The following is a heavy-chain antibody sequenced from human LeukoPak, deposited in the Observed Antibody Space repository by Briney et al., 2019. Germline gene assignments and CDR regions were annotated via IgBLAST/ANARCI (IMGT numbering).Heavy chain of an antibody. CDR3: AKTRGTITDYYYYYMDV. Sequence: GGSLRLSCAASGFTFSSYAMSWVRQAPGKGLEWVSAISGSGGSTYYADSVKGRFTISRDNSKNTLYLQMNRLRAEDTAVYYCAKTRGTITDYYYYYMDVWGKGTTVTVSS. CDR2: ISGSGGST. D-gene: IGHD1-14*01. CDR1: GFTFSSYA. J-gene: IGHJ6*03. V-gene: IGHV3-23*01.